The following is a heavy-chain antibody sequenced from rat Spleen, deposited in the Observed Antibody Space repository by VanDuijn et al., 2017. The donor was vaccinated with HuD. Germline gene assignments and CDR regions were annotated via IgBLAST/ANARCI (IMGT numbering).Heavy chain of an antibody. CDR3: TSPFRWFAY. Sequence: QVQLKESGPGLVQPSQTLSLTCTVSGFSLISYTVSWVRQPPGKGLEWMGGIWGDGSTNYNSVLKSRLSISRDTSKGQVFLKMNSLQTEDTAIYFCTSPFRWFAYWGQGTLVTVSS. CDR2: IWGDGST. J-gene: IGHJ3*01. V-gene: IGHV2-15*01. CDR1: GFSLISYT.